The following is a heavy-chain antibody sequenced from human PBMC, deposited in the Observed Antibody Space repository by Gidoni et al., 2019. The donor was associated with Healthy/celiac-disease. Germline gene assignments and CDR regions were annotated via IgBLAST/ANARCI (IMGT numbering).Heavy chain of an antibody. V-gene: IGHV3-30*18. CDR2: ISYDGSNK. Sequence: QVQLVESGGGVVQPGRSLRLSCAASGFTFSSYGMHWVRQAPGKGLEWVAVISYDGSNKYYADSVKGRFTISRDNSKNTLYLQMNSLRAEDTAVYYCAKLPPNPTMYYYDSSGYYSGGAFDIWGQGTMVTVSS. D-gene: IGHD3-22*01. CDR3: AKLPPNPTMYYYDSSGYYSGGAFDI. J-gene: IGHJ3*02. CDR1: GFTFSSYG.